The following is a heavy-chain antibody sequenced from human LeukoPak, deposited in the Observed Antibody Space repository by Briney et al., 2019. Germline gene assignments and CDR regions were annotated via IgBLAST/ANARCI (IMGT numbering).Heavy chain of an antibody. CDR3: ARSSSWYTIDY. CDR2: IHYSGST. Sequence: SETLSLTCTVSGGSISNYYWSCIRQPPGKGLEWIGYIHYSGSTNYNPSLKSRVTISEDTSKNQFSLKLTSVTAADTAVYYCARSSSWYTIDYWGQGTLVTVSS. V-gene: IGHV4-59*01. CDR1: GGSISNYY. D-gene: IGHD6-13*01. J-gene: IGHJ4*02.